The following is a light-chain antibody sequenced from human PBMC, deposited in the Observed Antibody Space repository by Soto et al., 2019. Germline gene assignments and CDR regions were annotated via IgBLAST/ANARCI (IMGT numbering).Light chain of an antibody. J-gene: IGKJ2*01. CDR1: QDITNY. V-gene: IGKV1-17*03. Sequence: DIQMTQSPSAMSASVGDRVTITCRASQDITNYLVWFQQKSGKVPKCLIYAACSLQSGVPSRFSVSRSGTEFTLTISSLQPEDFATYYCLQYKSYPLTFGQGTKLEIK. CDR2: AAC. CDR3: LQYKSYPLT.